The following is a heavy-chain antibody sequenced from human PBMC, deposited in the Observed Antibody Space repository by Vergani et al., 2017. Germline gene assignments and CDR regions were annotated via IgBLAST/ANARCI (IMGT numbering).Heavy chain of an antibody. V-gene: IGHV1-46*01. Sequence: QVQLVQSGAEVKKPGASVKVSCKASGYTFTSYYMHWVRQAPGQGLEWMGIINPSGGSTSYAQKFQGRVTMTRDTSTSTVYMELSSLRSEDTAVYYCASSLLWLLPFDYWGQGTLVTVSS. J-gene: IGHJ4*02. CDR2: INPSGGST. D-gene: IGHD5-18*01. CDR3: ASSLLWLLPFDY. CDR1: GYTFTSYY.